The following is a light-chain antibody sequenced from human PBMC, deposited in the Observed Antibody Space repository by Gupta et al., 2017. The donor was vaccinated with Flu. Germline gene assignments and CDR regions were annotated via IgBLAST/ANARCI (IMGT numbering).Light chain of an antibody. CDR2: SKN. Sequence: QSVLTQPPSASGTPGQRVTISCSGRSSHIGSNTVNWYQQLTGTAHKLLYSKNQRPSGVPDRFSGSKSGTSASLAISGLQAEEEADYYCAAWDDSRNGYVFGTGTKLTVL. CDR3: AAWDDSRNGYV. V-gene: IGLV1-44*01. J-gene: IGLJ1*01. CDR1: SSHIGSNT.